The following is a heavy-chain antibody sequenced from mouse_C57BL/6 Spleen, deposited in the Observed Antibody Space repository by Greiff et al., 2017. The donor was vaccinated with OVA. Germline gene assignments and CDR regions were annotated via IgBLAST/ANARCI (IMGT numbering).Heavy chain of an antibody. Sequence: EVMLVESGEGLVKPGGSLKLSCAASGFTFSSYAMSWVRQTPEKRLEWVAYISSGGDYIYYADTVKGRFAISRDNARNTLYLQMSSLKSEDTAMYYCTRLWGGYHYFDYWGQGTTLTVSS. D-gene: IGHD2-2*01. V-gene: IGHV5-9-1*02. CDR3: TRLWGGYHYFDY. CDR1: GFTFSSYA. J-gene: IGHJ2*01. CDR2: ISSGGDYI.